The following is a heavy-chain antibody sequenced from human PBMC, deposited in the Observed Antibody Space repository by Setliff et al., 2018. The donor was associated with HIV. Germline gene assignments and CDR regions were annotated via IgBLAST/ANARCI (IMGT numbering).Heavy chain of an antibody. CDR2: IYYSGST. CDR1: GYAISSGYY. CDR3: AREWREPRDAFDI. J-gene: IGHJ3*02. D-gene: IGHD1-26*01. Sequence: SETLSLTCAVSGYAISSGYYWGWIRRPPGKGLEWIGYIYYSGSTYYNPSLKSRVTISVDTSKNQFSLKLSSVTAADTAVYYCAREWREPRDAFDIWGQGTMVTVS. V-gene: IGHV4-38-2*02.